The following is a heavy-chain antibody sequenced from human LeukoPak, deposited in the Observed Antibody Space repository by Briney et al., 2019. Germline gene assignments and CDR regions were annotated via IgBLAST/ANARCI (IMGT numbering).Heavy chain of an antibody. CDR3: ASGVLRYFDWLSPPFDY. J-gene: IGHJ4*02. CDR1: GYNFGSYW. V-gene: IGHV5-51*01. D-gene: IGHD3-9*01. CDR2: IYPGDSDT. Sequence: GESLKISCKGSGYNFGSYWVGWVRQMPGRGLEWMGIIYPGDSDTRYSPSFQGQVTISADKSISTAYLQWSSLKASDTAMYYCASGVLRYFDWLSPPFDYWGQGTLVTVSS.